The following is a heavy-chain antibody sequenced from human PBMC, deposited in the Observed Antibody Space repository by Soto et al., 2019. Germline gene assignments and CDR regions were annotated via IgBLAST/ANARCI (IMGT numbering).Heavy chain of an antibody. J-gene: IGHJ6*02. V-gene: IGHV1-46*01. CDR3: ARGATIFGVAAYSYYEMEV. CDR2: INPSGGST. CDR1: GYTFTSYY. Sequence: ASVKVSCKASGYTFTSYYMHWVRQAPGQGLEWMGIINPSGGSTSYAQKFQGRVTMTRDTSTSTVYMELGSLRSEDTAVYYCARGATIFGVAAYSYYEMEVWGQGTTVTVSS. D-gene: IGHD3-3*01.